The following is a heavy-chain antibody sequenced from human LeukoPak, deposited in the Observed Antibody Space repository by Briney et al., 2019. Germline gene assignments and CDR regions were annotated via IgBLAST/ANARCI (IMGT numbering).Heavy chain of an antibody. D-gene: IGHD6-19*01. CDR1: GFTFSSYE. V-gene: IGHV3-48*03. CDR3: ARIAVAGTFNWFDP. CDR2: ISSSGSTI. Sequence: GGSLRLSCAASGFTFSSYEMNWVRQAPGKGLEWVSYISSSGSTIYYADSVKGRFTISRDNAKNSLYLQMNSLRAEDTAVYYCARIAVAGTFNWFDPWGQGTLVTVSS. J-gene: IGHJ5*02.